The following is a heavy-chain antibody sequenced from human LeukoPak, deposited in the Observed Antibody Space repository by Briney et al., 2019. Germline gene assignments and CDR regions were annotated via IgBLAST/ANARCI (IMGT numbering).Heavy chain of an antibody. CDR2: IYYSGST. D-gene: IGHD6-13*01. Sequence: SSETLSLTCTVSGGSISSYYWSWIRQPPGKGLEWIGYIYYSGSTNYNPSLKSRVTISVDTSKNQFSLKLSSVTAADTAVYYCARRAAAGSHNYWGQGTLVTVSS. CDR1: GGSISSYY. J-gene: IGHJ4*02. V-gene: IGHV4-59*01. CDR3: ARRAAAGSHNY.